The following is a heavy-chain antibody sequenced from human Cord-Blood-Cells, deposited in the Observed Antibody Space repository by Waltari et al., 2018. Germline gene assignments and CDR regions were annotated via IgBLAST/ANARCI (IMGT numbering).Heavy chain of an antibody. D-gene: IGHD5-18*01. V-gene: IGHV4-39*01. J-gene: IGHJ4*02. CDR3: ARLVDTASDY. CDR1: GGSISSSSYY. Sequence: QLQLQESGPGLVKPSETLSLTCTVSGGSISSSSYYWGWIRQPPGKGLEWIGSIYYSGTTYYTPSLKSRVTISVDTSKNQFSRKLSSVTAADTAVYYCARLVDTASDYWGQGTLVTVSS. CDR2: IYYSGTT.